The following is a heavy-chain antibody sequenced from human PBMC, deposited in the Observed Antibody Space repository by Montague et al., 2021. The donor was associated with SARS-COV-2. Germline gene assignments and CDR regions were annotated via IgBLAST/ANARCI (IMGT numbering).Heavy chain of an antibody. V-gene: IGHV3-30*04. Sequence: SLRLSCAASGFTFSSYAMHWVRQAPGKGLEWVAVISYDGSNKYYADSVKGRFTISRDNSKNTLYLQMNGLRAEGTAVYYCARDTRGFWSGFGYYYMDVWGKGTTVTVSS. D-gene: IGHD3-3*01. J-gene: IGHJ6*03. CDR1: GFTFSSYA. CDR2: ISYDGSNK. CDR3: ARDTRGFWSGFGYYYMDV.